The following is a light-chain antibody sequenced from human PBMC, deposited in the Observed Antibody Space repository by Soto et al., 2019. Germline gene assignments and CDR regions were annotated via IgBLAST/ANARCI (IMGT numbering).Light chain of an antibody. Sequence: EIVLTQSPGTLSLSPGEGATLSCRASQSISSSYLAWYQQKPGQAPRLLIYAASSRATGIPDRFSGSGSGTDFTLTISRMEPEDFAVYYCQLYGSYHMFSFGQGTKLEIK. CDR1: QSISSSY. V-gene: IGKV3-20*01. CDR2: AAS. CDR3: QLYGSYHMFS. J-gene: IGKJ2*01.